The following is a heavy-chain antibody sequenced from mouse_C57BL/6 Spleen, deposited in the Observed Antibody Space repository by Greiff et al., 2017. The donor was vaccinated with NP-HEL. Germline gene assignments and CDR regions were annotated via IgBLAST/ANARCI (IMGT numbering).Heavy chain of an antibody. J-gene: IGHJ2*01. CDR1: GYSITSGYY. D-gene: IGHD2-4*01. V-gene: IGHV3-6*01. Sequence: EVQLQESGPGLVKPSQSLSLTCSVTGYSITSGYYWNWIRQFPGNKLEWMGYISYDGSNNYNPSLKNRISITRDTSKNQFFLKLNSVTTEDTATYYCAREANYDYDEGFDYWGQGTTLTVSS. CDR3: AREANYDYDEGFDY. CDR2: ISYDGSN.